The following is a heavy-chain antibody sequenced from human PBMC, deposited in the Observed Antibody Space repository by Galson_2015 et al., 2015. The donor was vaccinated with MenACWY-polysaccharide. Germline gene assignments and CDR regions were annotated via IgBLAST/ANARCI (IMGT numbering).Heavy chain of an antibody. Sequence: CAISGDSVSSNSAAWNWIRQSPSRGLEWLGRTYYRSKMSKWNNDYAVSVKSRITISPDTSKNQFSLQLNSVTPEDTAVYYCARGDQGFEYWGPGTLVTVSS. V-gene: IGHV6-1*01. CDR3: ARGDQGFEY. J-gene: IGHJ4*02. CDR2: TYYRSKMSKWNN. CDR1: GDSVSSNSAA. D-gene: IGHD3-16*01.